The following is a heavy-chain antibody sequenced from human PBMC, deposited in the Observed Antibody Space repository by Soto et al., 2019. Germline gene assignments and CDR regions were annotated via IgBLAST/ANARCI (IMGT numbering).Heavy chain of an antibody. CDR1: GFTFSSYG. D-gene: IGHD6-19*01. CDR2: ISYDGSNK. J-gene: IGHJ3*02. CDR3: AKDYGSGWDWLSVGVASAI. Sequence: QVPLVESGGGVVQPGRSLSLSCAASGFTFSSYGMHWVRKAPGKGLEWVAVISYDGSNKYYADPVKGRFTISRDTSKKTLYLQMHSVRPAQTAVYYCAKDYGSGWDWLSVGVASAIWGQGTMFTVAA. V-gene: IGHV3-30*18.